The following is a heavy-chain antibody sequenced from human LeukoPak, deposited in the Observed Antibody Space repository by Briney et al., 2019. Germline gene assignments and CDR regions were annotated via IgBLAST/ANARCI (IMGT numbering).Heavy chain of an antibody. D-gene: IGHD2-2*01. J-gene: IGHJ4*02. CDR1: GFTFSDYH. CDR3: VKMGCGGTRCYGNC. V-gene: IGHV3-11*06. Sequence: GGSLRLSCAASGFTFSDYHMTWIRQAPGKGLEWLSYINTGSTYTNYANSVKGRFTISRDISKNTLYLQMSSLRAEDTAVYYCVKMGCGGTRCYGNCWGQGTLVTVSS. CDR2: INTGSTYT.